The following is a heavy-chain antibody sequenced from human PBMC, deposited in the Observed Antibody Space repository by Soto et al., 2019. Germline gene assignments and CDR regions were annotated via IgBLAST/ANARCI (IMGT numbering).Heavy chain of an antibody. CDR1: GGSISSYY. D-gene: IGHD3-10*01. Sequence: SETLSLTCTVSGGSISSYYWSWIRQPPGKGLEWIGYIYYSGSTNYNPSLKSRVTISVDTSKNQFSLKLSSVTAADTAVYYCARDRSGYYGSGSFAYPRRKNWFDPWGQGTLVTVSS. V-gene: IGHV4-59*12. CDR3: ARDRSGYYGSGSFAYPRRKNWFDP. J-gene: IGHJ5*02. CDR2: IYYSGST.